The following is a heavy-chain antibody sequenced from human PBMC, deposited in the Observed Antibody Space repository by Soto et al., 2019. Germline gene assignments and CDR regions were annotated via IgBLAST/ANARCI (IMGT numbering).Heavy chain of an antibody. V-gene: IGHV3-66*04. Sequence: EVQLVESGGGLVQPGGSLRLSCAASGFTVSSNYMSWDRQAPGKGLEWVSVIYSGGSTYYADSVKGRFTISRDNSKNTLYLQMNSLRAEDTAVYYCARPQRGYCSSTRCYLLGAFDIWGQGTMVTVSS. CDR3: ARPQRGYCSSTRCYLLGAFDI. CDR1: GFTVSSNY. J-gene: IGHJ3*02. D-gene: IGHD2-2*01. CDR2: IYSGGST.